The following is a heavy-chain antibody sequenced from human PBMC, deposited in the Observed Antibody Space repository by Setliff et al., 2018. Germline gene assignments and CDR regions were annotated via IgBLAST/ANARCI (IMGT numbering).Heavy chain of an antibody. J-gene: IGHJ4*02. CDR1: GFTPTEYA. CDR2: NTRSDK. V-gene: IGHV3-21*01. Sequence: LGGSLRLSCAVSGFTPTEYAMDWVRQVPGRGLEWVAVNTRSDKLYADSVRGRFTISTDIAKNSLYLQMSDLRVEDTAIYYCVREGPVQGDTYGFPYFDYWGQGIVVTVSS. D-gene: IGHD3-10*01. CDR3: VREGPVQGDTYGFPYFDY.